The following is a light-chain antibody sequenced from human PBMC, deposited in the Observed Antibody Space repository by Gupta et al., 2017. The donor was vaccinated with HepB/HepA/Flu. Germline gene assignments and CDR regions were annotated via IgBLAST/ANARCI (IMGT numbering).Light chain of an antibody. CDR2: AAS. CDR1: QSISSY. V-gene: IGKV1-39*01. Sequence: DIQMTQSPSSLPASVGDRVTITCRASQSISSYLNWYQQKPGKAPELLIYAASTLQTGVPSRFSGSGSGTDFTLTVSSLQPEDFATYYCQETYDTPRTFGGGTKVEIK. CDR3: QETYDTPRT. J-gene: IGKJ4*01.